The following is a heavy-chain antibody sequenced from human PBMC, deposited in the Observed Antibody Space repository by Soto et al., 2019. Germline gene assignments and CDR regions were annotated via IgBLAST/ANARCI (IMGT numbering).Heavy chain of an antibody. CDR1: GYTFTSYA. CDR2: INAGNGNT. D-gene: IGHD3-9*01. Sequence: ASVKVSCKASGYTFTSYAMHWVRQAPGQRLEWMGWINAGNGNTKYSQKFQGRVTITRDTSASTAYMELSSLGSEDTAVYYCARDNPIPDQITIFFQEYYILTGSGAFYIWGQGTMVTVAS. CDR3: ARDNPIPDQITIFFQEYYILTGSGAFYI. V-gene: IGHV1-3*01. J-gene: IGHJ3*02.